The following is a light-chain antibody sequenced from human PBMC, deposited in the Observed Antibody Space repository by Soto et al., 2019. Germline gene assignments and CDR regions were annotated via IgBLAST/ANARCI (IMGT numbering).Light chain of an antibody. Sequence: QSALTQPPSASGSPGQSVTISCTGTSSDVGGYNFVSWYQQHPGKAPKLMIYEVSKRPSGVPDRFSGSKSGNTASLTVSGLQAEDEAHYHCSSYAGSNNLIFGGGTKLTVL. CDR3: SSYAGSNNLI. V-gene: IGLV2-8*01. CDR1: SSDVGGYNF. J-gene: IGLJ2*01. CDR2: EVS.